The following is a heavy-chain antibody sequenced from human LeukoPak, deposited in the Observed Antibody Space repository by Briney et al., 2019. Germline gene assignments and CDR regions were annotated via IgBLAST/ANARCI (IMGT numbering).Heavy chain of an antibody. D-gene: IGHD2-15*01. CDR1: GFTFSDYW. CDR3: ARDSLRYCSGDSCYYNY. Sequence: GALRLSCAASGFTFSDYWMSWVRQSPGKGLEWVANIKHDGSEKYYVDSVKGRFTISRDNAKNSLYLQMNSLRAEDTAVYSCARDSLRYCSGDSCYYNYWGQGTLVTVSS. J-gene: IGHJ4*02. V-gene: IGHV3-7*01. CDR2: IKHDGSEK.